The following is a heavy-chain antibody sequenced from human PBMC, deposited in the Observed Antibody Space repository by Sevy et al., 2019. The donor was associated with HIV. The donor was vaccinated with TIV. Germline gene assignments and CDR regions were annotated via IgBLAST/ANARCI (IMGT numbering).Heavy chain of an antibody. CDR3: AREGCTKPHDY. D-gene: IGHD2-8*01. CDR2: LSFGCGEI. CDR1: GFTFSKYS. Sequence: GGSLRLSCAASGFTFSKYSMSWVRQPPGKGLEWVSTLSFGCGEINYADSVKGRFTISRDNSKSSVYPQMNNLRPEDTAVYYCAREGCTKPHDYWCQGTLVTVSS. J-gene: IGHJ4*02. V-gene: IGHV3-23*01.